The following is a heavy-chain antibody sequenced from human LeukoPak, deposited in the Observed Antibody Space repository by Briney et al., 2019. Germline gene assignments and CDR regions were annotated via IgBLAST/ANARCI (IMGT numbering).Heavy chain of an antibody. D-gene: IGHD6-13*01. CDR3: ARVTGYRIEDYFDY. J-gene: IGHJ4*02. V-gene: IGHV4-59*01. CDR2: IYYSGST. CDR1: GGSISSYY. Sequence: SETLSLSCTVSGGSISSYYWSWIRQPPGKGLEWIGYIYYSGSTNYNPSLKSRVTISVETSKNEFSLKLRSVTAADTAVYYCARVTGYRIEDYFDYWGQGTLVTVSS.